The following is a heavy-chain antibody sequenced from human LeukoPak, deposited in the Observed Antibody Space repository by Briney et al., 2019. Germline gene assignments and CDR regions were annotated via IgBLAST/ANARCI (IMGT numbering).Heavy chain of an antibody. CDR3: ARDPPAHAFDI. V-gene: IGHV4-61*02. J-gene: IGHJ3*02. CDR2: IYTSGST. CDR1: GGSINSGTYY. Sequence: SETLSLTCTVSGGSINSGTYYWSWIRQPAGKGLEWIGRIYTSGSTNYNPSLKSRVTMSVDTSKNQFSLKLSSVTAADTAVYYCARDPPAHAFDIWGQGTMVTVSS. D-gene: IGHD2-2*01.